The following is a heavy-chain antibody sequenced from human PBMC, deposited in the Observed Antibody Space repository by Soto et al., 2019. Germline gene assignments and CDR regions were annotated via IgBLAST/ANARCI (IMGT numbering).Heavy chain of an antibody. V-gene: IGHV3-21*01. J-gene: IGHJ3*02. D-gene: IGHD3-22*01. CDR2: ISSSSSYI. CDR1: GFTFSSYS. CDR3: AREIEGVAFDI. Sequence: EVQLVESGGGLVKPGGSLRLSCAASGFTFSSYSMNWVRQAPGKGLEWVSSISSSSSYIDDADSVKGRFTISRDNAKNSLYLQMNILRAEDTAVYYCAREIEGVAFDIWGQGTMVTVSS.